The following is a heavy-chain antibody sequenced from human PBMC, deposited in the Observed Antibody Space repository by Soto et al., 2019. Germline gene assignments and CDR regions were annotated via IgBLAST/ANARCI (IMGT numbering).Heavy chain of an antibody. CDR3: ARDGPLDYDFWSGDNYYYGMDV. D-gene: IGHD3-3*01. CDR1: GGTFSSYA. CDR2: IIPIFGTA. V-gene: IGHV1-69*13. J-gene: IGHJ6*02. Sequence: SVKVSCKASGGTFSSYAISWVRQAPGQGLEWMGGIIPIFGTANYAQKFQGRVTITADESTSTAYMELSSLRSEDTAVYYCARDGPLDYDFWSGDNYYYGMDVWGQGTTVTVSS.